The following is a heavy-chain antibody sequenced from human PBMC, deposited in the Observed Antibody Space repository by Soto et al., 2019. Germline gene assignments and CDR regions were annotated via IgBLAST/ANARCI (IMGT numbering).Heavy chain of an antibody. J-gene: IGHJ6*02. CDR3: VHSSGWYEDYYYGMDV. CDR2: ISSNGGST. CDR1: GFTFSSYA. Sequence: GGSLRLSCSASGFTFSSYAMHWVRQAPGKGLEYVSAISSNGGSTYYADSVKGRFTISRDNSKNTLYLQMSSLRAEDTAVYYCVHSSGWYEDYYYGMDVWGQGTTVTVSS. D-gene: IGHD6-19*01. V-gene: IGHV3-64D*08.